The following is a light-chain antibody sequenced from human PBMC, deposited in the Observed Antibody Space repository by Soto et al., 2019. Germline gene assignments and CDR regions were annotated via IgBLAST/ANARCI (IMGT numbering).Light chain of an antibody. J-gene: IGLJ1*01. Sequence: QSALTQPRSVSGSPGQSVTISCTGTSSDVAKYDYVSWYQQSPGKAPKLLIYDVSKRPSGVPDRFSGSKSGNTASLTISGLQAEDEADYYCCSYAGRYIYVFGTGTKVTV. V-gene: IGLV2-11*01. CDR1: SSDVAKYDY. CDR2: DVS. CDR3: CSYAGRYIYV.